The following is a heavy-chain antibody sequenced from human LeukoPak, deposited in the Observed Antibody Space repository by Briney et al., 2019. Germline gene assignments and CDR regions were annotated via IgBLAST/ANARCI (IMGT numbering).Heavy chain of an antibody. CDR3: ATRTISGVVTYASHI. J-gene: IGHJ3*02. CDR2: FDLQDGET. Sequence: ASVKVSCKLSGYTGIELSMQWVRQAPGKGLEWMGGFDLQDGETKYAQKFQGRVTMTEDTSTDTAYMELRSLTSEDTAVYYCATRTISGVVTYASHIWGRGTLVTVSS. D-gene: IGHD3-3*01. CDR1: GYTGIELS. V-gene: IGHV1-24*01.